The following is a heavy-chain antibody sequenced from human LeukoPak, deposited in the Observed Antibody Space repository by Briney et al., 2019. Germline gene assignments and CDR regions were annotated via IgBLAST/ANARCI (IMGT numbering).Heavy chain of an antibody. V-gene: IGHV3-23*01. CDR3: ARDGFGDYGDSYFDL. Sequence: GGSLRLSCAASGFTFIAYALNWVRQAPGKGLEWVSPISGNGDRAYYADSLKGRFTISRDKSKNTLYLQMNSLRVEDTAVYYCARDGFGDYGDSYFDLWGRGTLVTVSS. CDR1: GFTFIAYA. CDR2: ISGNGDRA. D-gene: IGHD4-17*01. J-gene: IGHJ2*01.